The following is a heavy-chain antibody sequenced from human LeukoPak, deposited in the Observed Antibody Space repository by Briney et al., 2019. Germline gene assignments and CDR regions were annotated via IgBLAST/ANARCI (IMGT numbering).Heavy chain of an antibody. D-gene: IGHD2-8*01. CDR3: AKDPDCTSGVCYTFFDY. CDR1: GFTVSSNY. V-gene: IGHV3-30*02. CDR2: IRHDGSNK. Sequence: GGSLRLSCVASGFTVSSNYMSWVRQAPGKGLEWVAFIRHDGSNKYYADSVKGRFTISRDNSKNTLYLQMNSLRAEDTAVYYCAKDPDCTSGVCYTFFDYWGQGTLVTVSS. J-gene: IGHJ4*02.